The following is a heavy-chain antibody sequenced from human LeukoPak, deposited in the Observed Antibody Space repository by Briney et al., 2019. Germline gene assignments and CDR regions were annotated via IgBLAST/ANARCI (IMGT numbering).Heavy chain of an antibody. CDR1: GGSFSGYY. V-gene: IGHV4-34*01. D-gene: IGHD3-9*01. Sequence: SETLSLTCAVYGGSFSGYYWSWIRQPPGKGLEWIGEINHSGSTNYNPSLKSRVSISVDTSKRQFSLKLSSVTAADTAVYYCARGDSGRVLRYFDWLQKPKCYYYYYMDVWGKGTTVTVSS. CDR3: ARGDSGRVLRYFDWLQKPKCYYYYYMDV. J-gene: IGHJ6*03. CDR2: INHSGST.